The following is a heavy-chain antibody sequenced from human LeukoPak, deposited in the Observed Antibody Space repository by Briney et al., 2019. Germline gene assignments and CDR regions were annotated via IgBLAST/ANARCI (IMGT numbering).Heavy chain of an antibody. CDR1: GFTFSSYW. CDR2: INSDGSST. Sequence: PGGSLRLSCAASGFTFSSYWMRWVRQAPGKGLVWVSRINSDGSSTSYADSVKGRFTISRDNAKNTLYLQMNSLRAEDTAVYYCASPIDTMVRGVFDYWGQGTLVTVSS. V-gene: IGHV3-74*01. J-gene: IGHJ4*02. D-gene: IGHD3-10*01. CDR3: ASPIDTMVRGVFDY.